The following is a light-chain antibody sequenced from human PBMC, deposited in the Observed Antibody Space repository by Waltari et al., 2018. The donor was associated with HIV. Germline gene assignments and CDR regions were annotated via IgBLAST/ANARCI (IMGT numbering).Light chain of an antibody. CDR2: DVS. V-gene: IGLV2-14*03. J-gene: IGLJ1*01. CDR3: SSYTSSTTYV. Sequence: QSALTQPASVSGSPGQSITISCTGTSNDVGSSNYVSWHQQHPGKAPRLIIHDVSDRPSGISNRFSGSKSGNTASLTISGLQTEDEADYYCSSYTSSTTYVFGTGTRVTVL. CDR1: SNDVGSSNY.